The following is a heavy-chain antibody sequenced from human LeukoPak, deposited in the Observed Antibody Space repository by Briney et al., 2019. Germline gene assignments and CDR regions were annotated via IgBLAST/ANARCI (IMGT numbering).Heavy chain of an antibody. CDR1: GGSISSYY. CDR2: IYYSGST. J-gene: IGHJ5*02. Sequence: SETLSPTCTVSGGSISSYYWSWIRQPPGKGLEWIGYIYYSGSTNYNPSLKSRVTISVDTSKNQFSLKLSSVTAADTAVYYCARGGPSSSSWHWFDPWGQGTLVTVPS. D-gene: IGHD6-13*01. CDR3: ARGGPSSSSWHWFDP. V-gene: IGHV4-59*01.